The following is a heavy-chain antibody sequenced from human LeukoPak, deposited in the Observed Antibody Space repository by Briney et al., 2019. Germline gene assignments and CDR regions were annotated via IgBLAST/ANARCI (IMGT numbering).Heavy chain of an antibody. J-gene: IGHJ3*02. CDR2: INSDGSST. CDR1: GFTFSIYW. Sequence: PGGSLRLSCAASGFTFSIYWMHWVRQAPGKGLVWVSRINSDGSSTSYADSVKGRFTISRDNAKNTLYLQMNSLRAEDTAVYYCARDEDWSGYYRAFDIWGQGTMVTVSS. V-gene: IGHV3-74*01. D-gene: IGHD3-3*01. CDR3: ARDEDWSGYYRAFDI.